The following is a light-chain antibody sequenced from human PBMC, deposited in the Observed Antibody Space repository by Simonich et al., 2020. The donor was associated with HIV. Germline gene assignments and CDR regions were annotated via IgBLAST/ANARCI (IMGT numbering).Light chain of an antibody. CDR1: KVGDKY. J-gene: IGLJ3*02. V-gene: IGLV3-1*01. Sequence: SYELTQPPSVSVSPGQTASITCSGDKVGDKYACWYQQKPGQSPVLVILQDTKRPSGIPVRFSGPNSGNTATLTISGTQAMDEADYYCQAWDSSTAKFGGGTKLTVL. CDR3: QAWDSSTAK. CDR2: QDT.